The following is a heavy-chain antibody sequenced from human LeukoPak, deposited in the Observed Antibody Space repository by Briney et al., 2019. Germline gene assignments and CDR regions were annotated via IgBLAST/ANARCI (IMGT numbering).Heavy chain of an antibody. J-gene: IGHJ4*02. V-gene: IGHV3-11*01. Sequence: GGSLRLSCAASGFTFSDYYMSWIRQAPGKGLEWVSYISSCGSTIYYADSVKGRFTTSRDNARNSLYLQMNSLRAEDTAVYYCAGYCGGGTCNAAGYWGQGTLVTVSS. CDR3: AGYCGGGTCNAAGY. CDR1: GFTFSDYY. D-gene: IGHD2-15*01. CDR2: ISSCGSTI.